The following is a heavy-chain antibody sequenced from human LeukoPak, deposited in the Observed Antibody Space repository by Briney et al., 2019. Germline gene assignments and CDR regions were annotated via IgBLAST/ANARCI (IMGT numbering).Heavy chain of an antibody. D-gene: IGHD3-10*02. CDR2: ISGSGGST. CDR1: GFTFSSYA. J-gene: IGHJ4*02. Sequence: GGSLRLSCAASGFTFSSYAMSWVRQAPGKGLEWVSAISGSGGSTYYADSVKGRFTISRDNFKNTLYLQMNSLRAEDTAVYYCAKYGRGSRHFFDYWGQGTLVTVSS. CDR3: AKYGRGSRHFFDY. V-gene: IGHV3-23*01.